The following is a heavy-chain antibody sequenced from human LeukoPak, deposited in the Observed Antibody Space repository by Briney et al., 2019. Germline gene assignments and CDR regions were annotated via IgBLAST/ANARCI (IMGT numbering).Heavy chain of an antibody. V-gene: IGHV3-23*01. D-gene: IGHD2-15*01. CDR2: ISGSGGST. CDR1: GFTFSSYA. Sequence: GGSLRLSCAASGFTFSSYAMSWVRQAPGKGLEWVSAISGSGGSTYYADSVKGRFTISRDNSKNTLYLQMNSLRAEDTAVYYCAKFGAIVVVVAATHNWFDPWGQGTLVTVSS. CDR3: AKFGAIVVVVAATHNWFDP. J-gene: IGHJ5*02.